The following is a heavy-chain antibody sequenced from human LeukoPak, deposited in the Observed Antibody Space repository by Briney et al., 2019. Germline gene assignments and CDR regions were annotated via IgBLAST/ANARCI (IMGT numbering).Heavy chain of an antibody. D-gene: IGHD6-19*01. V-gene: IGHV3-64*01. J-gene: IGHJ1*01. Sequence: PGGSLRLSCAASGFTFSSYGMHWVRQAPGKGLEYVSAISSNGGSTNYANSVKGRFTISRDNSKNTLYLQMGSLRTEDMAVYYCARVSSGWYGYWGQGTLVTDSS. CDR2: ISSNGGST. CDR3: ARVSSGWYGY. CDR1: GFTFSSYG.